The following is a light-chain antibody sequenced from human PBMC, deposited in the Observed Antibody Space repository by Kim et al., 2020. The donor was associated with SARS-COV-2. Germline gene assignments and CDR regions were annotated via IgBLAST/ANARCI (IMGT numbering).Light chain of an antibody. CDR1: QSVSSQ. CDR2: DAS. Sequence: EIVLTQSPATLSLSPGERATLYCRASQSVSSQLAWYQQKPGQAPRLLIYDASNRATGIPARFSGSESGTDFTLTISRLEPEDFALYYCQQRRYWPVTFGQGTRLEIK. CDR3: QQRRYWPVT. J-gene: IGKJ5*01. V-gene: IGKV3-11*01.